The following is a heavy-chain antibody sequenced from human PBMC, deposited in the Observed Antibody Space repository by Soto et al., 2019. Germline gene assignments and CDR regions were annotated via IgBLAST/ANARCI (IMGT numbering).Heavy chain of an antibody. D-gene: IGHD1-26*01. CDR3: SRIPTP. Sequence: QLQLQESGSGLVKPSQTLSLTCAVSGGSISSGGYSWSWIRQPPGKGLEWIGYIYHSGSTYFNPSLESRVTITVDSSKNQFSPKLSSLTAADTAVYYCSRIPTPWGQGTLVSVSS. V-gene: IGHV4-30-2*01. J-gene: IGHJ5*02. CDR1: GGSISSGGYS. CDR2: IYHSGST.